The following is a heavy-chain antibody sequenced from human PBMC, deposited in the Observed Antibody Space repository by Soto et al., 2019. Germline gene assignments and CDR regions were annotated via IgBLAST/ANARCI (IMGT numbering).Heavy chain of an antibody. D-gene: IGHD2-2*01. Sequence: PSETLSLTCSVSGGSIISGYYYLSCMRQPPWRGLELIGNIYYSGNTYYNPSLKSRLIISIDTSKNQFSLKLSSVTAADTAVYYCARGLDCSSTSCYDYYYYGMDVWGQGTTVTVSS. J-gene: IGHJ6*02. V-gene: IGHV4-30-4*01. CDR1: GGSIISGYYY. CDR2: IYYSGNT. CDR3: ARGLDCSSTSCYDYYYYGMDV.